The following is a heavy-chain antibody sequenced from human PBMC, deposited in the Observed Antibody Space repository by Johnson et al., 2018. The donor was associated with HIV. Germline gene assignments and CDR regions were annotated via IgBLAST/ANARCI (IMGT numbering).Heavy chain of an antibody. V-gene: IGHV3-23*04. J-gene: IGHJ3*02. CDR3: ARQRGCDI. CDR2: ISGSGGST. Sequence: VQLVESGGGVVQPGRSLRLSCAASGFTFSSYAMSWVRKAPGKGLEWVSAISGSGGSTYYADSVKGRFTISRDNPKNSLYLQMNSLRVEDTAVYYCARQRGCDIWGQGTMVTVSS. CDR1: GFTFSSYA.